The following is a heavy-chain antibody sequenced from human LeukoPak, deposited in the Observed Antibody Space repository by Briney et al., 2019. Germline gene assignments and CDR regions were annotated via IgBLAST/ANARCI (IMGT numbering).Heavy chain of an antibody. CDR2: INPNSGGT. J-gene: IGHJ5*02. V-gene: IGHV1-2*02. D-gene: IGHD3-3*01. Sequence: ASVKVSCKASGYTFTGYYMHWVRQAPGQGLEWMGWINPNSGGTNYAQKFQGRVTKTRDTSISTAYMELSRLRSDDTAVYYCASTPLRFLEWWGFDPWGQGTLVTVSS. CDR1: GYTFTGYY. CDR3: ASTPLRFLEWWGFDP.